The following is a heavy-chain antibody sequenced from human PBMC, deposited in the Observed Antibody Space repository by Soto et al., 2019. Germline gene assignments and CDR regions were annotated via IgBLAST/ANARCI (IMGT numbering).Heavy chain of an antibody. CDR2: ISAYNGNT. J-gene: IGHJ4*02. Sequence: ASVKVSCKASGYTFTSYGISWVRQAPGQGLEWMGWISAYNGNTNYAQKLQGRVTMTTDTSTSTAYMELRSLRSDDTAVYYCARDGGDYDFWSGYSAHYFDYWGQGTQVTVSS. D-gene: IGHD3-3*01. CDR3: ARDGGDYDFWSGYSAHYFDY. V-gene: IGHV1-18*04. CDR1: GYTFTSYG.